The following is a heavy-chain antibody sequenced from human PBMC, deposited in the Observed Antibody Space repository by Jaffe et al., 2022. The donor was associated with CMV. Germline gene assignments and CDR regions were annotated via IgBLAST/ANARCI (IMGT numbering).Heavy chain of an antibody. J-gene: IGHJ6*02. D-gene: IGHD3-16*01. CDR2: INHSGST. CDR3: ARSVSYMITFGGVTRGMDV. V-gene: IGHV4-34*01. Sequence: QVQLQQWGAGLLKPSETLSLTCAVYGGSFSGYYWSWIRQPPGKGLEWIGEINHSGSTNYNPSLKSRVTISVDTSKNQFSLKLSSVTAADTAVYYCARSVSYMITFGGVTRGMDVWGQGTTVTVSS. CDR1: GGSFSGYY.